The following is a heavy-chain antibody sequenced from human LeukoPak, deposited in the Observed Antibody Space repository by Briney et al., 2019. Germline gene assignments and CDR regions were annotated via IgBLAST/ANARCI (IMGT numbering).Heavy chain of an antibody. V-gene: IGHV1-69*04. CDR2: ILPVLDIV. Sequence: ASVKVSCKASGGTFSSYAISWVRQAPGQGLEWMGRILPVLDIVDYAQKFKGRVTITADKATSTAYMELPRLRYEDTAVYFCARSVPDLNRYDTRGYPSYYFDHWGRGTLVTVSS. J-gene: IGHJ4*02. CDR3: ARSVPDLNRYDTRGYPSYYFDH. CDR1: GGTFSSYA. D-gene: IGHD3-22*01.